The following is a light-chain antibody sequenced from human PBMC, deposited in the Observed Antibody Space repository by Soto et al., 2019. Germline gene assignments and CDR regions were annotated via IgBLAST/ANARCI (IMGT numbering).Light chain of an antibody. J-gene: IGKJ5*01. V-gene: IGKV1-5*01. CDR3: QQSFRTPIT. Sequence: DIQVTQSPSTLSASVGDRVTITCRASQTISTWMAWYQQKPGKAPKLLIYDASTLESGVPSRFSGSGSGTEFTLIISGLQPDDYATYYCQQSFRTPITFGQGTRLEIK. CDR1: QTISTW. CDR2: DAS.